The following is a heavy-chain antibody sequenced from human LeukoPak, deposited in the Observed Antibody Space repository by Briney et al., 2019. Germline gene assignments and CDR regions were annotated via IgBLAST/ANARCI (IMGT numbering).Heavy chain of an antibody. CDR3: ASSSWYLRAFDI. CDR1: GGSFSGYY. V-gene: IGHV4-34*01. CDR2: INHSGST. Sequence: PSETLSLTCAVYGGSFSGYYWSWIRQPPGKGPEWIGEINHSGSTNYNPSLKSRVTISVDTSKNQFSLKLSSVTAADTAVYYCASSSWYLRAFDIWGQGTMVTVSS. D-gene: IGHD6-13*01. J-gene: IGHJ3*02.